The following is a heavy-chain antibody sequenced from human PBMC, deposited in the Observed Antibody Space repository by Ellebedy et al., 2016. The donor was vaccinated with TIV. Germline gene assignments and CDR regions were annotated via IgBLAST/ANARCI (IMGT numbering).Heavy chain of an antibody. Sequence: PGGSLRLSCAASVFTFSNYNMNWVRRAPGKGLEWVSYISGSGSAIYYADSVKGRFTISRDNAKNSLHLQMNSLRAEDTAVYYCSSVPTAMGFYYMVVWGKGTTVTVSS. CDR2: ISGSGSAI. D-gene: IGHD2-2*01. J-gene: IGHJ6*03. CDR1: VFTFSNYN. CDR3: SSVPTAMGFYYMVV. V-gene: IGHV3-48*04.